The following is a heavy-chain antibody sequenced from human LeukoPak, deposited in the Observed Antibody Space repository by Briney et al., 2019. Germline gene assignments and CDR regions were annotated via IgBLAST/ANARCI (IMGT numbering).Heavy chain of an antibody. J-gene: IGHJ4*02. D-gene: IGHD1-7*01. Sequence: GGSLRLSCAASGFTFSGYSMNWVRQAPGKGLEWVSYISSSSSTIYYADSVKGRFTISRDNAKNSLYLQMNSLRAEDTAVYFCARRGTGTTGYYFDYWGQGTLVTVSS. CDR1: GFTFSGYS. CDR3: ARRGTGTTGYYFDY. V-gene: IGHV3-48*01. CDR2: ISSSSSTI.